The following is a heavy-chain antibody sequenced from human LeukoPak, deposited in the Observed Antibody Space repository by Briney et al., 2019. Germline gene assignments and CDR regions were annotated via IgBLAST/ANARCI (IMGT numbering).Heavy chain of an antibody. CDR1: GFTFSSYE. V-gene: IGHV3-48*03. Sequence: QPGGSLRLSCAASGFTFSSYEMNWVRQAPGKGLEWISYISSSGSTIYYADPVKGRFTISRDNAKNSLYLQMNSLRAEDTAVYYCARDYLYCSSTSCRRHYYMDVWGKGTTVTVSS. J-gene: IGHJ6*03. CDR3: ARDYLYCSSTSCRRHYYMDV. D-gene: IGHD2-2*01. CDR2: ISSSGSTI.